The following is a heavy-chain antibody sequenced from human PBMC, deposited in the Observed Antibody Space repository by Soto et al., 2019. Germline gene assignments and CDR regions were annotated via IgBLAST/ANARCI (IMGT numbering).Heavy chain of an antibody. Sequence: EVQLLESGGGLVQPGGSLRLSCAVSGFTFSGFAMSWVRQAPGKGLEWVSVIFGGGTTYYSDSVKGRFTISRDNSKNTVFLQMNSLRAEDTAVYYCVRTSSYWGQGTRVIVSS. CDR3: VRTSSY. D-gene: IGHD2-2*01. V-gene: IGHV3-23*01. CDR2: IFGGGTT. J-gene: IGHJ4*02. CDR1: GFTFSGFA.